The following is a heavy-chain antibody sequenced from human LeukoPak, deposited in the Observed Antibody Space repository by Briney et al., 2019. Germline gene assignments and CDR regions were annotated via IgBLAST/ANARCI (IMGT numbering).Heavy chain of an antibody. CDR1: GGSFSGYY. J-gene: IGHJ4*02. CDR3: ARGSWYYDSSSYNPYFDY. Sequence: SETLSLTCAVYGGSFSGYYWSWIRQPPGKGLEWIGEINHSGSTNYNPSLKSRVTISVDTSKNQFSLKLSSVTAADTAVYYCARGSWYYDSSSYNPYFDYWGQGTLVTVSS. D-gene: IGHD3-22*01. CDR2: INHSGST. V-gene: IGHV4-34*01.